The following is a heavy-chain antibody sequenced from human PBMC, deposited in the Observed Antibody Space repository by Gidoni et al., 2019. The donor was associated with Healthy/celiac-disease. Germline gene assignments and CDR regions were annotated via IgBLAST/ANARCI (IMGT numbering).Heavy chain of an antibody. Sequence: EVQLVESGGGLVKPGGSLRLSCAASGFTFSSNSMNWVRQAPGKGLEWVSSISSSSSYIYYADSVKGRFTISRDNAKNSLYLQMNSLRAEDTAVYYCARTIAVAGALFFDYWGQGTLVTVSS. D-gene: IGHD6-19*01. V-gene: IGHV3-21*01. J-gene: IGHJ4*02. CDR2: ISSSSSYI. CDR3: ARTIAVAGALFFDY. CDR1: GFTFSSNS.